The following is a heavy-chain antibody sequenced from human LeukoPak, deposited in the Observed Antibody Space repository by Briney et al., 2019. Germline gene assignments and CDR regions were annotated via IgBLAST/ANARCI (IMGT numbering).Heavy chain of an antibody. D-gene: IGHD3-22*01. CDR3: ARVPYDSSGYFPGFDY. CDR2: INHSGST. Sequence: KASETLSLTCAVYGGSFSGYYWSWIRQPPGKGLEWIGEINHSGSTNYNPSLKSRVTISVDTSKNQFSLKLSYVTAADTAVYYCARVPYDSSGYFPGFDYWGQGTLVTVSS. CDR1: GGSFSGYY. J-gene: IGHJ4*02. V-gene: IGHV4-34*01.